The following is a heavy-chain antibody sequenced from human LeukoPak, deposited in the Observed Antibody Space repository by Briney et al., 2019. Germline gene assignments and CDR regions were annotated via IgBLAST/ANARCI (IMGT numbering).Heavy chain of an antibody. CDR3: ARGASSSWYDYYGMDV. V-gene: IGHV4-4*02. Sequence: NPSGTLSLTCAVSGGSISSSNWWSWVRQPPGKGLEWIGEIYHSGSTNYNPSLKSRVTISVDKSKNQFSLKPSSVTAADTAVYYCARGASSSWYDYYGMDVWGQGTTVTVSS. CDR2: IYHSGST. J-gene: IGHJ6*02. D-gene: IGHD6-13*01. CDR1: GGSISSSNW.